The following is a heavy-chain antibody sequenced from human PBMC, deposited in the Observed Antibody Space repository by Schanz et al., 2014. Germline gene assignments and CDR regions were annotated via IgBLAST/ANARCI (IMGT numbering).Heavy chain of an antibody. CDR2: IIPILGIA. J-gene: IGHJ4*02. D-gene: IGHD6-13*01. CDR3: ARDGVDAAAGGNY. V-gene: IGHV1-69*04. Sequence: QVHLVQSGAEVKKPGSSVKVSCKSSGGTFSSYAISWVRQAPGQGLEWMGRIIPILGIANYAQKFQGRVTNTADKSTSTAYMDLSSLRPEDTAVYYCARDGVDAAAGGNYWGQGTLVTVSS. CDR1: GGTFSSYA.